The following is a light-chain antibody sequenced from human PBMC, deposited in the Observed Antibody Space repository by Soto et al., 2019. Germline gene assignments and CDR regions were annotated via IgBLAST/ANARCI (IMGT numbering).Light chain of an antibody. CDR1: QSISRY. CDR3: QQYGSSPPT. V-gene: IGKV3-20*01. J-gene: IGKJ1*01. CDR2: GAS. Sequence: IVLTQSPGTLSLSPGERTTLSCSASQSISRYLAWYQQKPGQGPRLLIYGASSRATGTPDRFSGSGSGTDFTLTINRLEPEDFALYYCQQYGSSPPTFGQGPKVEIK.